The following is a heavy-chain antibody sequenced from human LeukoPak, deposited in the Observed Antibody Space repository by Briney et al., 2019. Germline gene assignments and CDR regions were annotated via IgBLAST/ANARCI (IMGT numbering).Heavy chain of an antibody. CDR2: IYHSGNT. V-gene: IGHV4-38-2*02. Sequence: SETLSLTCSVSGFSISGGYYWGWIRQPPGKGLEWLGSIYHSGNTDYNPSLKSRVTISVDTAKNKFLLRLGSVTAADTAVYYCARIVQITGTIPHWGQGTLVTVSS. D-gene: IGHD1-1*01. J-gene: IGHJ4*02. CDR1: GFSISGGYY. CDR3: ARIVQITGTIPH.